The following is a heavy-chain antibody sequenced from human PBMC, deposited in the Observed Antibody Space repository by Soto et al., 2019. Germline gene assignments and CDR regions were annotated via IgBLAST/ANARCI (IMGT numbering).Heavy chain of an antibody. CDR3: AKSFPSKAVAGNLSHY. CDR1: GFTFSSYA. D-gene: IGHD6-19*01. CDR2: ISGSGGST. J-gene: IGHJ4*02. V-gene: IGHV3-23*01. Sequence: EVQLLESGGGLVQPGGSLRLSCAASGFTFSSYAMSWVRQAPGKGLEWVSAISGSGGSTYYADSVKGGFTISRNNSKNTRYLQRNSQRAEDTSVYYCAKSFPSKAVAGNLSHYWGQGTLVTVSS.